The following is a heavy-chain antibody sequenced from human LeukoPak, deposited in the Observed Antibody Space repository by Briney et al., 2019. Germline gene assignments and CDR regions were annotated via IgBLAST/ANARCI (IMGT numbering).Heavy chain of an antibody. CDR1: GFTVSSNY. D-gene: IGHD1-26*01. CDR3: ARGGSYSNAFDI. CDR2: IYSGGST. Sequence: GGSLRLSCAASGFTVSSNYMSWVRQAPGKGLEWVSVIYSGGSTYHADTVKGRFTISRDNSKNTLYLQMNSPRAVDTAVYYCARGGSYSNAFDIWGQGTMVTVSS. J-gene: IGHJ3*02. V-gene: IGHV3-53*01.